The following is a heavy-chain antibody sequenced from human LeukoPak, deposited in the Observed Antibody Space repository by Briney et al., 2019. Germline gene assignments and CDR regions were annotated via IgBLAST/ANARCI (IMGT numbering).Heavy chain of an antibody. D-gene: IGHD4-11*01. Sequence: PGGSLRLSCAASGFTFSSTWMHWVRQVPGKGLVWVSHINSDETTTYADSVKGRFTISRDNAKNTLYLRMNSLRAEDTAVYYCAALTGFWGQGTLVTVSS. CDR1: GFTFSSTW. CDR2: INSDETT. J-gene: IGHJ4*02. CDR3: AALTGF. V-gene: IGHV3-74*01.